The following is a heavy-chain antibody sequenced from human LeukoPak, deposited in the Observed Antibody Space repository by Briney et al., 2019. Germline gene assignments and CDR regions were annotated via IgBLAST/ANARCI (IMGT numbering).Heavy chain of an antibody. D-gene: IGHD3-10*01. Sequence: ASVKVSCKASGYTFTGYYMHWVRQAPGQGLEWMGIINPSGGSTSYAQKFQGRVTMTRDMSTSTVYMELSSLRSEDTAVYYCARGPTGNYYGSGSYFALYYMDVWGKGTTVTVSS. J-gene: IGHJ6*03. CDR3: ARGPTGNYYGSGSYFALYYMDV. V-gene: IGHV1-46*01. CDR2: INPSGGST. CDR1: GYTFTGYY.